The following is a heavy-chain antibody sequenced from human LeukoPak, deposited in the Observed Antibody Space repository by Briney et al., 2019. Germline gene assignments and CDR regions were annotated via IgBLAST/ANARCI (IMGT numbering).Heavy chain of an antibody. CDR1: GFTFSSYS. CDR2: ISSSSSYI. V-gene: IGHV3-21*03. Sequence: GGSLRLSCAASGFTFSSYSMNWVRQAPGKGLEWVSSISSSSSYIYYADSVKGRFTISRDNAKNSLYLQMNSLKTEDTAVYYCTTEDLTTVTYHWGQGTLVTVSS. J-gene: IGHJ5*02. D-gene: IGHD4-17*01. CDR3: TTEDLTTVTYH.